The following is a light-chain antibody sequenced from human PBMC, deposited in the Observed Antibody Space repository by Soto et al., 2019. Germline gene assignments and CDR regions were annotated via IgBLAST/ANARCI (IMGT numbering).Light chain of an antibody. V-gene: IGKV3D-15*01. CDR1: QSVSSN. CDR2: GAS. J-gene: IGKJ5*01. Sequence: EIVMTQSPSTLSVSPWERATRSCMVGQSVSSNLAWYQQKPGQAPRLLIYGASTRATGIPARFSGSGSGTEFTLTISSLQSEDFAVYYCQQRSNWLTFGQGTRLEI. CDR3: QQRSNWLT.